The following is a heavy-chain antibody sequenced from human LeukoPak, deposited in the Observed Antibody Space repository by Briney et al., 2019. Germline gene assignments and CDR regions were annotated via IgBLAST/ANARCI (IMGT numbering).Heavy chain of an antibody. CDR3: AREGPAASTFFYYFMDV. J-gene: IGHJ6*03. Sequence: SETLSLTCTVSGGSISSSSYYWGWIRQPPGKGLEWIGSIYYSGSTYYNPSLKSRVTISVDTSKNQFSLKLSSVTAADRAVYYCAREGPAASTFFYYFMDVWGKGTTVTVSS. CDR1: GGSISSSSYY. V-gene: IGHV4-39*07. CDR2: IYYSGST. D-gene: IGHD2-2*01.